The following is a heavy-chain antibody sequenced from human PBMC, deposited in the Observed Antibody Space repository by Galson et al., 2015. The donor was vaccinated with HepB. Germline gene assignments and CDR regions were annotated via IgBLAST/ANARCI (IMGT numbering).Heavy chain of an antibody. V-gene: IGHV1-3*01. CDR2: INPANGRT. Sequence: SVKVSCKASGYSVTSYSLHWLRQAPGQRPEWMGWINPANGRTRHSLTLQGRLSISTDTSASTVYLELSSLRPEDTALYYCVRAGRDTTGVFFYFDFWGPGTVVTVSS. CDR1: GYSVTSYS. J-gene: IGHJ4*02. D-gene: IGHD1-26*01. CDR3: VRAGRDTTGVFFYFDF.